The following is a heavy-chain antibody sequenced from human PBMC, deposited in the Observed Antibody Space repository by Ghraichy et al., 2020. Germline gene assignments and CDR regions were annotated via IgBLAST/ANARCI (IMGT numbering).Heavy chain of an antibody. J-gene: IGHJ4*02. Sequence: GGSLRLSCAASGFTFSSYAMHWVRQAPGKGLEWVAVISYDGSNKYYADSVKGRFTISRDNSKNTLYLQMNSLRAEDTAVYYCARDLDYWGQGTLVTVSS. CDR3: ARDLDY. V-gene: IGHV3-30*04. CDR2: ISYDGSNK. CDR1: GFTFSSYA.